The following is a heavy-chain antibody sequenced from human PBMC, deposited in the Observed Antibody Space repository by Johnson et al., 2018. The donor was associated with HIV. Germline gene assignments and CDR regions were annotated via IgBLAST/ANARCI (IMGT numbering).Heavy chain of an antibody. D-gene: IGHD1-26*01. Sequence: QVQLVESGGGLVKPGGSLRLSCAASGFIFSDYFMSWIRQAPWKGLQWISYISTSGSSISYADSMKGRFTLSRDNANNSLYLQMNSLRPDDTAVYYCARTQYPPGSRPPGAFDIWGQGTVVTVSA. J-gene: IGHJ3*02. CDR3: ARTQYPPGSRPPGAFDI. CDR2: ISTSGSSI. CDR1: GFIFSDYF. V-gene: IGHV3-11*04.